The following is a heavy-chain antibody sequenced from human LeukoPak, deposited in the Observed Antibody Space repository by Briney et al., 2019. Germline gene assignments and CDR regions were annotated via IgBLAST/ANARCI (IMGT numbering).Heavy chain of an antibody. D-gene: IGHD3-10*01. Sequence: PSETLSLTCTVSGGSISSYYWSWLRQPPGKGLEWIGYIYYSGSTNYNPSLKSRVTISVDTSKNQFSLKLSSVTAADTAVYYCARDPSYGSGSYYYYYGMDVWGQGTTVTVSS. CDR2: IYYSGST. CDR3: ARDPSYGSGSYYYYYGMDV. V-gene: IGHV4-59*01. CDR1: GGSISSYY. J-gene: IGHJ6*02.